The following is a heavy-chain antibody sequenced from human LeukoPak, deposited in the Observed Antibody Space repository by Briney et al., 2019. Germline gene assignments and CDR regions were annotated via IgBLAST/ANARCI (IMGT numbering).Heavy chain of an antibody. J-gene: IGHJ4*02. D-gene: IGHD4-23*01. CDR2: IYHSGST. V-gene: IGHV4-38-2*01. CDR3: ARSVDGGNSPFDY. Sequence: SETLSLTCAVSGYSISSGYYWGWIRQPPGKGLEWIGSIYHSGSTYYNPSLKSRVTMSVDTSKNQFSLKLSSVTAVDTAVYYCARSVDGGNSPFDYWGQGTLVTVSS. CDR1: GYSISSGYY.